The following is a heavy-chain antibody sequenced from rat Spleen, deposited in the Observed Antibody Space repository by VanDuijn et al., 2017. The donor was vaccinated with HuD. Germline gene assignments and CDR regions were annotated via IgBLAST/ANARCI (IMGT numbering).Heavy chain of an antibody. CDR3: ARGNFGPGVMDA. D-gene: IGHD4-6*01. Sequence: EVQLVESGGGLVQPGRSLKLSCAASGFTFSNYDMAWVRQAPTKGLEWVASISTSGGSTYYRDSVKGRFTVSRDNAKSTLYLQMDSLRSEDTATYYCARGNFGPGVMDAWGQGASVTVSS. J-gene: IGHJ4*01. V-gene: IGHV5-25*01. CDR1: GFTFSNYD. CDR2: ISTSGGST.